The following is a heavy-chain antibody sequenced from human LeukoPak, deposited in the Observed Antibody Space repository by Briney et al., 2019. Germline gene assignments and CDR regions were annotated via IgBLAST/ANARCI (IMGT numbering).Heavy chain of an antibody. D-gene: IGHD6-19*01. V-gene: IGHV5-51*01. CDR1: GYRFSSYW. J-gene: IGHJ1*01. Sequence: GESLKISCKGSGYRFSSYWIGWVRQMPGKGLEWMGIIYPDDSDTRYSPSFQGQVTISADKSISTAYLQWSSLKASDSAMYYCARLVGIAMASEYLKYWGQGTLVTVSS. CDR3: ARLVGIAMASEYLKY. CDR2: IYPDDSDT.